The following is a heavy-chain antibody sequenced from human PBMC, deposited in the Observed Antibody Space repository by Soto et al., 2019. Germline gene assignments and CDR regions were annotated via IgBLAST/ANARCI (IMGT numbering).Heavy chain of an antibody. Sequence: GGSLRLSCAASGFTVSSNYMSWVRQAPGKGLEWVSVIYSGGSTYYADSVKGRFTISRDNSKNTLYLQMNSLRAEDTAVYYCARECSGGSCHSLGMDVWGQGTKVTVSS. CDR1: GFTVSSNY. D-gene: IGHD2-15*01. J-gene: IGHJ6*02. CDR2: IYSGGST. CDR3: ARECSGGSCHSLGMDV. V-gene: IGHV3-66*01.